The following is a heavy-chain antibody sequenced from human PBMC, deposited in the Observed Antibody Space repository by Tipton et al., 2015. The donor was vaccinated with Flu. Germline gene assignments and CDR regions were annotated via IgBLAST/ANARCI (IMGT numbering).Heavy chain of an antibody. J-gene: IGHJ6*02. V-gene: IGHV4-59*01. Sequence: TLSLTCTVSGGSISSYYWSWIRQPPGKGLEWIGYIYYSGSTNYNPSLKSRVTISVDTSKNQFSLKLSSVTAADTAVYYCARDTVLWSGPYGMDVWGQGTTVTVSS. D-gene: IGHD3-3*01. CDR3: ARDTVLWSGPYGMDV. CDR1: GGSISSYY. CDR2: IYYSGST.